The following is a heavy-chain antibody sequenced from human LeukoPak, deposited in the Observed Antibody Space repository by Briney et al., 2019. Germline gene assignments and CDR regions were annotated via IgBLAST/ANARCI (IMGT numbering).Heavy chain of an antibody. Sequence: GSLSLSCAASGFTFSSYAMSWVRQAPGKGLEWVSAISGSGGSTYYADSVKGRFTISRDNSKNTLYLQMNSLRAEDTAVYYCAKDQIGSSQLAPWFDPWGQGTLVTVSS. D-gene: IGHD6-13*01. V-gene: IGHV3-23*01. CDR1: GFTFSSYA. CDR3: AKDQIGSSQLAPWFDP. J-gene: IGHJ5*02. CDR2: ISGSGGST.